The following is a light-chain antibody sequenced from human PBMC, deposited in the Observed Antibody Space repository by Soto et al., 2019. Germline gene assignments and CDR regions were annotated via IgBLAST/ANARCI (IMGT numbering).Light chain of an antibody. J-gene: IGKJ4*01. Sequence: EVVMTQSPATLSVSLGERVTLSCRASQSVRSNLAWYLQKPGQAPRLLIYGASTRATGIPARFSGSGSGTEFTLTISSLQSEDFAVYYCQQYDNWPPLTFGGGTKVEIK. CDR3: QQYDNWPPLT. CDR2: GAS. CDR1: QSVRSN. V-gene: IGKV3-15*01.